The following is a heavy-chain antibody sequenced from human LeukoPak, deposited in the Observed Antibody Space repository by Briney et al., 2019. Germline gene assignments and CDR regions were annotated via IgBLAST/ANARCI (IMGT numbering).Heavy chain of an antibody. CDR3: ARDRGYRYGNYFDF. J-gene: IGHJ4*02. CDR1: GDSINRDGYH. CDR2: IHYSGST. V-gene: IGHV4-31*02. Sequence: SETLSLTCTLSGDSINRDGYHWTWIRQHPGKGLEWIGYIHYSGSTSYNPSLQSRVSISLDSSQNQFSLNLHSVTAADTAVYYCARDRGYRYGNYFDFWGQGTLVTVSS. D-gene: IGHD5-18*01.